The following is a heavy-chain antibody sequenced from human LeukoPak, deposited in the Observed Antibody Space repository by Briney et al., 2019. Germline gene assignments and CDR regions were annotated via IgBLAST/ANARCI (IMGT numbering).Heavy chain of an antibody. D-gene: IGHD6-13*01. V-gene: IGHV3-48*01. Sequence: GGSLRLSCAASGFTFNSYSMMWLPQAPGKGREWLSYISSSSNTIYNPHSVKGRFTIARDNTKNSLYLQMNSLRAEDKSVYYCERVGACSSWYSHFYYWGQGTMVTVSS. CDR1: GFTFNSYS. CDR3: ERVGACSSWYSHFYY. J-gene: IGHJ4*02. CDR2: ISSSSNTI.